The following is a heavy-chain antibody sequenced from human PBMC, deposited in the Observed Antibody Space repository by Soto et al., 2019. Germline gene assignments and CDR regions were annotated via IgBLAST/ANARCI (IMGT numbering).Heavy chain of an antibody. J-gene: IGHJ4*02. Sequence: QVQLVQSGAEVKKPGASVKVSCKTSGYTFTSYDINWVRQATGQGLEWMGWMNANSGNTGYAQNLQGRVTLTRNPSISTAYMELSSLRSQDTAVYYCVTTAFASSGWGQGTLVTVSS. CDR1: GYTFTSYD. V-gene: IGHV1-8*01. D-gene: IGHD3-22*01. CDR3: VTTAFASSG. CDR2: MNANSGNT.